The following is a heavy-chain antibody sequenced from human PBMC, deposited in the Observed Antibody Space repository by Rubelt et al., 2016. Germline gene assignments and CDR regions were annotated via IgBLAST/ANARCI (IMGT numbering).Heavy chain of an antibody. Sequence: QVQLVQSGAEVKKPGASVKVSYKASGYTFTGYYLHLLRQAPGQGLEWMGWINPNSGDTNYAQKFQGWVTMTTDTSTSTVYMELRSLRSDDTAVYYCARNKIGSGWYDYWGQGTLVTVSS. V-gene: IGHV1-2*04. CDR1: GYTFTGYY. CDR2: INPNSGDT. CDR3: ARNKIGSGWYDY. D-gene: IGHD6-19*01. J-gene: IGHJ4*02.